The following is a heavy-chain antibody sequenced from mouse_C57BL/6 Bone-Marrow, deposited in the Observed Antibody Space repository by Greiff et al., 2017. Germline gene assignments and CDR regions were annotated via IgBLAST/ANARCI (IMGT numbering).Heavy chain of an antibody. CDR1: GFTFSDYG. CDR3: ARGAVVATFYWYFDV. J-gene: IGHJ1*03. V-gene: IGHV5-17*01. Sequence: VHLVESGGGLVKPGGSLKLSCAASGFTFSDYGMHWVRQAPEKGLEWVAYISSGSSTIYYADTVKGRFTISRDNAKNTLFLQMTSLRSEDTAMYYCARGAVVATFYWYFDVWGTGTTVTVSS. CDR2: ISSGSSTI. D-gene: IGHD1-1*01.